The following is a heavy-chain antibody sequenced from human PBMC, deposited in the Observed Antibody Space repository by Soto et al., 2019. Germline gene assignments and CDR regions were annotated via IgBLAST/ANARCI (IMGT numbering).Heavy chain of an antibody. Sequence: SETLSLTCTVSGGSISSYYWSWIRQPPGKGLEWIGYIYYSGSTNYNPSLKSRVTISVDTSKNQFSLKLSSVTAADTAVYYCARGKIRYYFDYWGQGTLVTVSS. CDR3: ARGKIRYYFDY. V-gene: IGHV4-59*01. J-gene: IGHJ4*02. CDR1: GGSISSYY. CDR2: IYYSGST.